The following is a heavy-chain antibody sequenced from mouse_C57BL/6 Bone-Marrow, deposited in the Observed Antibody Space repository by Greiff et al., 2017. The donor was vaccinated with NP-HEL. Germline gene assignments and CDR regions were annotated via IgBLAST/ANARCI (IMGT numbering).Heavy chain of an antibody. Sequence: VQLKESGPVLVKPGASVKMSCKASGYTFTDYYMNWVKQSHGKSLEWIGVINPYNGGTSYNQKFKGKATLTVDKSSSTAYMELNSLTSEDSAVYYCARSSVGVAYWGQGTLVTVSA. CDR2: INPYNGGT. CDR3: ARSSVGVAY. V-gene: IGHV1-19*01. CDR1: GYTFTDYY. J-gene: IGHJ3*01.